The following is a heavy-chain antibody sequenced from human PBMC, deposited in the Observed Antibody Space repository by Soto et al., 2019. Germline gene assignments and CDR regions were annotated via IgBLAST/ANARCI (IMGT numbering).Heavy chain of an antibody. V-gene: IGHV4-59*01. CDR1: GGSFSCYY. D-gene: IGHD1-26*01. Sequence: SETLSLTCAVYGGSFSCYYGSWVRPPPGKGLEWIGYIYYSGSTNYNPSLKSRVTISVDTSKNQFSLKLSSVTAADTAVYYCARKRGSAGNYYYGMDVWGQGTTVTVSS. CDR3: ARKRGSAGNYYYGMDV. CDR2: IYYSGST. J-gene: IGHJ6*02.